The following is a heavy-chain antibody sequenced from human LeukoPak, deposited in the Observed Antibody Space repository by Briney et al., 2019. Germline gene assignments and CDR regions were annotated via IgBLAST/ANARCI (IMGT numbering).Heavy chain of an antibody. CDR3: ASANYYYYYYMDV. J-gene: IGHJ6*03. V-gene: IGHV4-61*01. CDR1: GASISSSSYY. Sequence: SETLSLTCTVSGASISSSSYYWSWIRQPPGKGLEWIGYIYYSGSTNYNPSLKSRVTISVDTSKNQFSLKLSSVTAADTAVYYCASANYYYYYYMDVWGKGTTVTVSS. CDR2: IYYSGST.